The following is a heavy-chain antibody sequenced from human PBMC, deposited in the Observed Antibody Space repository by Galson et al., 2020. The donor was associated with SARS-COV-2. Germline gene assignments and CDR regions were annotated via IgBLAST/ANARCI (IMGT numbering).Heavy chain of an antibody. CDR3: AGAEGAAAVDY. D-gene: IGHD6-13*01. Sequence: ASETLSLTCTVAAGSISSGGYYWSWIRQHAGKGLECSGYIYYSGSTYYNPSLKSRITISVNTSKNQFSLKLSAVTAADTALYYCAGAEGAAAVDYWGQGTLVTVSS. V-gene: IGHV4-31*03. CDR2: IYYSGST. CDR1: AGSISSGGYY. J-gene: IGHJ4*02.